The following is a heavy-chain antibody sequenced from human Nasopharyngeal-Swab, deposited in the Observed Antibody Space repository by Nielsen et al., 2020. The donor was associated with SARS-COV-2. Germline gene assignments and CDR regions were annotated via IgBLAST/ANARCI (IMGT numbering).Heavy chain of an antibody. CDR2: INAYNGNT. CDR1: GYTFTHYC. V-gene: IGHV1-18*01. CDR3: ARIFRSNTLDY. J-gene: IGHJ4*02. D-gene: IGHD3-3*01. Sequence: ASVKVSCKASGYTFTHYCISWVRQAPGQGLEWMGWINAYNGNTNYAQKLQGRVTMTTDKSTITVYMDLRSLRSDDTAVYYCARIFRSNTLDYWGQGTMVTVSS.